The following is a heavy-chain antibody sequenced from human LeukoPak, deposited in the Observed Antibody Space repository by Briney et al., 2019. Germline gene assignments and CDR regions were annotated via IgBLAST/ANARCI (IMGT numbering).Heavy chain of an antibody. V-gene: IGHV4-39*07. J-gene: IGHJ4*02. Sequence: SETLSLTCTVSGGSISSSSYYWGWIRQPPGKGLEWIGSIYYSGSTYYNPSLKSRVTISVDTSKNQFSLKLSSVTAADTAVYYCAREKVGYDHASHWGQGTLVTVSS. CDR1: GGSISSSSYY. CDR2: IYYSGST. D-gene: IGHD5-12*01. CDR3: AREKVGYDHASH.